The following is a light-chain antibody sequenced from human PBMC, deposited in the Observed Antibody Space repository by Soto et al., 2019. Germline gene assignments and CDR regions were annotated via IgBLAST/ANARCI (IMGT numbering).Light chain of an antibody. CDR1: QSVSSN. CDR3: QQYKNWPPLT. Sequence: EIVMTQSPATLSVSPGERATLSCRASQSVSSNLAWYQQKPGQAPRLLIYGASTRATGIPARFSGSGSGTEFTLTISSLQSEEFAVYYCQQYKNWPPLTFGGGTKVEIK. V-gene: IGKV3-15*01. CDR2: GAS. J-gene: IGKJ4*02.